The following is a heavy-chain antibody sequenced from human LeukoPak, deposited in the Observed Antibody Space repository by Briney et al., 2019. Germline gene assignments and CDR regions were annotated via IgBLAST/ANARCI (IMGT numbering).Heavy chain of an antibody. V-gene: IGHV4-59*08. CDR1: GGSFSSHY. J-gene: IGHJ4*02. CDR2: IYYSGST. CDR3: ARRGVDYYDSSGYFGY. D-gene: IGHD3-22*01. Sequence: SETLSLTCTVSGGSFSSHYWSWIRQPPGKGLEWIGNIYYSGSTNYNPSLKSRITISVDTSKNQFSLKLSSVTAADTAVYYCARRGVDYYDSSGYFGYWGQGTLVTVSS.